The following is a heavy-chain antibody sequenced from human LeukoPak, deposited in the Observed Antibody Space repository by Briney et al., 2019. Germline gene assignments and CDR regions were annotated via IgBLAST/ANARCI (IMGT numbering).Heavy chain of an antibody. CDR2: IIPIFGTA. Sequence: TGGSLRLSCAASGFTFSSYAISWVRQAPGQGLEWMGGIIPIFGTANYAQKFQGRVTITADESTSTAYMELSSLRSEDTAVYYCARGFLETYYFDYWGQGTLVTVSS. D-gene: IGHD3-3*01. CDR1: GFTFSSYA. V-gene: IGHV1-69*01. CDR3: ARGFLETYYFDY. J-gene: IGHJ4*02.